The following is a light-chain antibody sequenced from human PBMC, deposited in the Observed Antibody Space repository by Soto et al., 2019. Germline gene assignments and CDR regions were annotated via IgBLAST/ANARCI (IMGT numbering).Light chain of an antibody. J-gene: IGKJ2*01. CDR1: QGISYD. CDR2: AAS. CDR3: LQDYDYPFT. Sequence: AIQMTQYPSSLSASVGDRVTITCRASQGISYDLGWFQQKPGKAPKLLIYAASTLQSRVPARFSGSGSGRAFTLTISSLQPEDFATYYCLQDYDYPFTFGQGTKVEV. V-gene: IGKV1-6*01.